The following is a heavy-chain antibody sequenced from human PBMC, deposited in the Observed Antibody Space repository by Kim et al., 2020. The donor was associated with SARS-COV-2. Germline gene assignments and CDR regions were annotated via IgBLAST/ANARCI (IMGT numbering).Heavy chain of an antibody. D-gene: IGHD3-10*01. Sequence: SETLSLTCTVSGGSISSGGYYWSWIRQHPGKGLEWIGYIYYSGSTYYNPTLKRRVTISVDTSKNQFSLKLSSLTAADTAVYYCARDFTMVRGVIITPDAFDIWGQGTMVTVSS. J-gene: IGHJ3*02. V-gene: IGHV4-31*03. CDR3: ARDFTMVRGVIITPDAFDI. CDR2: IYYSGST. CDR1: GGSISSGGYY.